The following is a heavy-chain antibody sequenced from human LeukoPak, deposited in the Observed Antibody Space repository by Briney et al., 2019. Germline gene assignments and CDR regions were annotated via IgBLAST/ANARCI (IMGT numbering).Heavy chain of an antibody. CDR3: ARETSQKGAHYMDV. CDR1: GGSISPYY. CDR2: VSYRGHT. D-gene: IGHD3-16*01. V-gene: IGHV4-59*01. Sequence: SETLSLTCSVSGGSISPYYWSWIRQPPGKGLEWIGYVSYRGHTNYNPSLKSRVTISVDTSKNQFSLKLSSVTAADTAVYYCARETSQKGAHYMDVWGKGTTVTISS. J-gene: IGHJ6*03.